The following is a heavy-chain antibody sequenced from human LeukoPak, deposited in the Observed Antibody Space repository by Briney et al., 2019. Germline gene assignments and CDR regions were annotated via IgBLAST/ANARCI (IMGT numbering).Heavy chain of an antibody. Sequence: GASVKVSCKASGGTFSSYAISWVRQAPGQGLEWMGGIIPNSGGTNYAQKFQGRVTMTRDTSISTAYMELSRLRSDDTAVYYCVLDFVPTRGSYRDYWGQGTLVTVSS. CDR2: IIPNSGGT. J-gene: IGHJ4*02. V-gene: IGHV1-2*02. D-gene: IGHD1-26*01. CDR3: VLDFVPTRGSYRDY. CDR1: GGTFSSYA.